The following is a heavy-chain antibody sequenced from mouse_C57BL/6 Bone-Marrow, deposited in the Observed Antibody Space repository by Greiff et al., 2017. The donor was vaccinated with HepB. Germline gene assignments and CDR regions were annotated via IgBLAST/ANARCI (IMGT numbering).Heavy chain of an antibody. CDR3: ARPRDGYYPYFYV. D-gene: IGHD2-3*01. V-gene: IGHV5-6*01. CDR1: GFTFSSYG. CDR2: ISSGGSYT. J-gene: IGHJ1*03. Sequence: DVQLVESGGDLVKPGGSLKLSCAASGFTFSSYGMSWVRQTPDKRLEWVATISSGGSYTYYPDSVKGRFTISRDNAKNTLYLQMSSLKSEDTAMYYCARPRDGYYPYFYVWGTGTTVTVSS.